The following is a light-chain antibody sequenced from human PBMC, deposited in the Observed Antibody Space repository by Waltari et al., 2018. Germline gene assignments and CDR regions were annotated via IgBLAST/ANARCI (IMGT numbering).Light chain of an antibody. J-gene: IGKJ4*01. CDR3: QQYYSPPLT. CDR2: WAS. CDR1: QSVFWNSNKNNY. Sequence: IVMTQSPDSLAVSLGERATINCWSSQSVFWNSNKNNYLAWYQHKPGQPPKLLFYWASTRESGVPDRFSGSGSGTDFPLTINNLQAEDVAVYYCQQYYSPPLTFGGGTKVEIK. V-gene: IGKV4-1*01.